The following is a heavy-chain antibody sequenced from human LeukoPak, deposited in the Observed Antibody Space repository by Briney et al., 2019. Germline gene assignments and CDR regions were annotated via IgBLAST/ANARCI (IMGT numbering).Heavy chain of an antibody. Sequence: PGGSLRLSCAASGFTFSNYAMHWVRQAPGKGLEWVSSISSSSSYIYYADSVKGRFTISRDNAKNSLYLQMNSLRAEDTAVYYCARVLYSSSKYYYMDVWGKGTTVTVSS. CDR2: ISSSSSYI. CDR3: ARVLYSSSKYYYMDV. J-gene: IGHJ6*03. CDR1: GFTFSNYA. V-gene: IGHV3-21*01. D-gene: IGHD6-6*01.